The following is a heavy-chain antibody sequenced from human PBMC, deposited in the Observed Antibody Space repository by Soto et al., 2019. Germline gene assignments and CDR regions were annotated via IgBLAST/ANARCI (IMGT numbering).Heavy chain of an antibody. J-gene: IGHJ6*02. V-gene: IGHV1-69*13. CDR3: ARSQGSSTSLEIYYYYYYGMDV. Sequence: SVKVCCKACGYTFTSYSISWVRQGPGQWLEWMGGIIPISGTANYAQKFQGRVTITADESTSTAYMELSSLRSEDTAVYYCARSQGSSTSLEIYYYYYYGMDVWGQGTTVTVSS. CDR2: IIPISGTA. CDR1: GYTFTSYS. D-gene: IGHD2-2*01.